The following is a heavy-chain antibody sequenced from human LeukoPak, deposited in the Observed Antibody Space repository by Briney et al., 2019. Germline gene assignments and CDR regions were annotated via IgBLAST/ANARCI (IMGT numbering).Heavy chain of an antibody. CDR3: ARGVVGDY. CDR2: IYYSGST. CDR1: GGSISSSSYY. Sequence: SETLSLTCTVSGGSISSSSYYWGWIRQPPGKGLEWIGSIYYSGSTYYNPSLKSRVTISVDTSKNQFSLKLSSVTAADTAVYYCARGVVGDYWGQGTLVTVSS. V-gene: IGHV4-39*01. J-gene: IGHJ4*02. D-gene: IGHD3-10*01.